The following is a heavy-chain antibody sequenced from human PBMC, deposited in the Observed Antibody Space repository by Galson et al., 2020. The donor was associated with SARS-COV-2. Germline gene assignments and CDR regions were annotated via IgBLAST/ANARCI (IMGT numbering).Heavy chain of an antibody. Sequence: ASVKVSCKASGYTFTSYDINWVRQATGQGLEWMGWMNPNSGNTGYAQKFQGRVTMTRNTSISTAYMELSSLRSEDTAVYYWARSLIILTGYQPMGGWFDPWGQGTLVTVSS. J-gene: IGHJ5*02. CDR1: GYTFTSYD. D-gene: IGHD3-9*01. CDR2: MNPNSGNT. V-gene: IGHV1-8*01. CDR3: ARSLIILTGYQPMGGWFDP.